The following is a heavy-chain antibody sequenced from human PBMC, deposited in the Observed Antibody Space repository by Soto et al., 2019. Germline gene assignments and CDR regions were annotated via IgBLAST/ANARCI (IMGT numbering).Heavy chain of an antibody. D-gene: IGHD6-19*01. J-gene: IGHJ3*02. CDR1: GGTFSSYA. CDR2: IIPIFGTA. V-gene: IGHV1-69*13. Sequence: ASVKVSCKASGGTFSSYAISWVRQAPGQGLEWMGGIIPIFGTANYAQKFQGRVTITADESTSTAYMELSSLRSEDTAVYHCARVFGPPPGIAVAADIWGQGTMVPVSS. CDR3: ARVFGPPPGIAVAADI.